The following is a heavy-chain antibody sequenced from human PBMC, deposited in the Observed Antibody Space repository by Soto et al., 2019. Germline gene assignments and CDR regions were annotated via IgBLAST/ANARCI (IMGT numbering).Heavy chain of an antibody. Sequence: PGGSLRLSCAASGFTFSSYAMSWVRQAPGKGLEWVSAISGSGGSTYYADSVKGRFTISRDNSKNTLYLQMNSLRAEDTAVYYCAKDLYDILTGYYIGEAFEIWGQGTMVTVSS. CDR2: ISGSGGST. CDR1: GFTFSSYA. J-gene: IGHJ3*02. V-gene: IGHV3-23*01. D-gene: IGHD3-9*01. CDR3: AKDLYDILTGYYIGEAFEI.